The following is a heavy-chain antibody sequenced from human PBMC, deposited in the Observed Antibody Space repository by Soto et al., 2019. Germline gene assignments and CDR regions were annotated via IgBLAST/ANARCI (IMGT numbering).Heavy chain of an antibody. CDR3: SSTNPTPYTLDY. Sequence: SETLSLTCAVYGGSFSGFYWTWIRQPPGKGLEWIGEINHSGSTNYNPSLKSRVTISVDTSKNQFSLRLSSVTAADTAVYYCSSTNPTPYTLDYWGQGTLVTVSS. J-gene: IGHJ4*02. CDR2: INHSGST. CDR1: GGSFSGFY. D-gene: IGHD2-2*01. V-gene: IGHV4-34*01.